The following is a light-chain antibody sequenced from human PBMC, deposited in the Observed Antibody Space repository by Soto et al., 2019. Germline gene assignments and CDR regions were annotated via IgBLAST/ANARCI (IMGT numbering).Light chain of an antibody. V-gene: IGKV3-11*01. J-gene: IGKJ5*01. Sequence: EIVLTQSPATLSLSPGERAYLSCRASQDISSYLAWYQQKPGQAPRLLIYDASNRATGIPARFSGSGSETGFTLTISSLEPEDFAVYYCQQRSTWPFTFGQGTRLEIK. CDR3: QQRSTWPFT. CDR1: QDISSY. CDR2: DAS.